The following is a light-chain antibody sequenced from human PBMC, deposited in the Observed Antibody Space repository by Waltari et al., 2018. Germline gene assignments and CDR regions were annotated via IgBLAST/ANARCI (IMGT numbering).Light chain of an antibody. CDR1: SSNIGSNT. V-gene: IGLV1-44*01. J-gene: IGLJ1*01. Sequence: QSVLTQPPSASGTPGQRVTISCSGSSSNIGSNTVNWYQQLPGTAPKLLIYSNNQRPSGLPCRFSGSKSGTSASLAISGLQSEDEADYYCAAWDDSLNGRYVFGTGTKVTVL. CDR2: SNN. CDR3: AAWDDSLNGRYV.